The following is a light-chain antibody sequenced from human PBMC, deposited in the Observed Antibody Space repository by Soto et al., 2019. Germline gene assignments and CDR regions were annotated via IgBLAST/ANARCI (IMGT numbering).Light chain of an antibody. J-gene: IGLJ3*02. Sequence: NFMLTQPHSVSESPGKTVTISCTRSSGSIASNYVQWYQQRPGSVPTTVIFEDNLRPSGVPDRFSGAIDSSSNSASLTISGLQPEDEADYYCQSDDGAWVFGGGTKVTVL. V-gene: IGLV6-57*04. CDR3: QSDDGAWV. CDR2: EDN. CDR1: SGSIASNY.